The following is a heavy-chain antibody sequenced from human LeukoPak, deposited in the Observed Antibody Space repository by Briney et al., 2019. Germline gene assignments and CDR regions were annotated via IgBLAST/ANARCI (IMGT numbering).Heavy chain of an antibody. CDR2: IKQDGSEK. Sequence: ETLSLTCAVSGGSISSSNWWSWVRQPPGKGLEWVANIKQDGSEKYYVDSVKGRFTISRDNAKNSLYLQMNSLRAEDTAVYYCAREGPPDAFDIWGQGTMVTVSS. CDR3: AREGPPDAFDI. V-gene: IGHV3-7*01. CDR1: GGSISSSNW. J-gene: IGHJ3*02.